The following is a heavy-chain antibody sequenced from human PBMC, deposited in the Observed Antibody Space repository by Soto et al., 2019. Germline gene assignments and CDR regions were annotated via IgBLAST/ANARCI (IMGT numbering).Heavy chain of an antibody. CDR1: GGSISSGSFY. V-gene: IGHV4-39*01. CDR3: ARHWEQWLGYIDF. CDR2: IYYTRNT. J-gene: IGHJ4*02. D-gene: IGHD6-19*01. Sequence: QLQLQESGPGLVKPSETLSLTCTVSGGSISSGSFYWGWIRQPPGKGLEWIGSIYYTRNTYYNPTLKSRVTMSVDSSKDQFSLKLSSVTAADTAVYYCARHWEQWLGYIDFWGQGTLVAASS.